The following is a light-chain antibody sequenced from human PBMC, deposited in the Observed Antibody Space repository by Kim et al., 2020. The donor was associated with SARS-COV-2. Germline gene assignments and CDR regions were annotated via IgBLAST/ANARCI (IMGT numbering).Light chain of an antibody. V-gene: IGLV6-57*02. CDR3: QSYGRSNPV. CDR2: EDN. Sequence: NFMLTQPHSVSESPGKTVTISCTGSSGSIASNYVQWYQQRPGSAPTTVIYEDNQRPSGVPDRFSGSIDSSSNSASLTISGLKTEDEADSYCQSYGRSNPVFGGGTQLTVL. CDR1: SGSIASNY. J-gene: IGLJ3*02.